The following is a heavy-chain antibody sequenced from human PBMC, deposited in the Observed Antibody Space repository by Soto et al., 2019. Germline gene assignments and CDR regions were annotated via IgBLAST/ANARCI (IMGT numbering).Heavy chain of an antibody. CDR3: GRGRNYYDNSSYYDAADM. Sequence: SVKVSCKASGGTFTSYGISWVRQAPGQGLEWMGGIIPIFGTGSYAQKFQGRVTITADESTSTVYMDLSSLRSEDAAVYYCGRGRNYYDNSSYYDAADMWGQGTMVTVSS. J-gene: IGHJ3*02. V-gene: IGHV1-69*13. CDR1: GGTFTSYG. D-gene: IGHD3-22*01. CDR2: IIPIFGTG.